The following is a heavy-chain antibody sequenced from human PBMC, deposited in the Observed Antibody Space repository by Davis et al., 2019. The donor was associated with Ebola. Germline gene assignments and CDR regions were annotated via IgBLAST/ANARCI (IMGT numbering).Heavy chain of an antibody. D-gene: IGHD3-16*01. CDR2: INLKSGAT. CDR1: GYTFTGYY. Sequence: AASVKVSCKASGYTFTGYYLHWVRQAPGQGLEWMGWINLKSGATNYAPKFQGWVTMTRDTSITTAYMELTNLKSEDTGMYYCARPIMITDLDSWGQGTLVTVSS. J-gene: IGHJ5*01. V-gene: IGHV1-2*04. CDR3: ARPIMITDLDS.